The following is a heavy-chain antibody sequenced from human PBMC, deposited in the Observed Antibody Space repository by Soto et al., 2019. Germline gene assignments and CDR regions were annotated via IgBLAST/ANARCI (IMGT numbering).Heavy chain of an antibody. D-gene: IGHD4-17*01. J-gene: IGHJ4*02. Sequence: EVQLVESGGGLVQPGGSLKLSCAASGFTFTDSAMHWVRQTSGKGLEWVGRVRSKANTYATEYGASVKGRFTISRDDSKRTAYLQMNSLKTEDTAIYYCARVYDYGGNDHFDFWGQGTLVTVSS. CDR3: ARVYDYGGNDHFDF. CDR1: GFTFTDSA. CDR2: VRSKANTYAT. V-gene: IGHV3-73*01.